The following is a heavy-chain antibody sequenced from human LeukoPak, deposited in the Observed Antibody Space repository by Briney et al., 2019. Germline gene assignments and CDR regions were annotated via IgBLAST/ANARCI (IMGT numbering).Heavy chain of an antibody. D-gene: IGHD6-13*01. Sequence: PSETLSLTCTVSGGSISSSSYYWGWIRQPPGKGLEWIGSIYYSGSTYYNPSLKSRVTISVDTSKNQFSLKLSSVTAADTAVYYCARSPDDGYRRSSWSGVWFLDVWGKGTTVTISS. CDR3: ARSPDDGYRRSSWSGVWFLDV. J-gene: IGHJ6*04. CDR2: IYYSGST. CDR1: GGSISSSSYY. V-gene: IGHV4-39*01.